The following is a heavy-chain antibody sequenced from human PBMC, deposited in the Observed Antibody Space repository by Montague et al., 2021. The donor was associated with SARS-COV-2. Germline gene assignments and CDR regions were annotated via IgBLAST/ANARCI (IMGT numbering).Heavy chain of an antibody. J-gene: IGHJ3*02. V-gene: IGHV4-34*01. CDR3: ARGRPVQGSFRHFDSISSGALDI. CDR2: INQGGAP. Sequence: SETLSLTCAVSRGSFSNYYWTWIRQSPGKGLEWIGEINQGGAPNYTPPLKSRVTISLDTSKKQISLKLNSVTAADTAVFFCARGRPVQGSFRHFDSISSGALDIWAQGSLVIVSS. D-gene: IGHD3-9*01. CDR1: RGSFSNYY.